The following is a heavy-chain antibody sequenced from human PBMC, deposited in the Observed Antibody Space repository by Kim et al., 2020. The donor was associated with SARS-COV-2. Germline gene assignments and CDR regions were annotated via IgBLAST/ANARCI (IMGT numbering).Heavy chain of an antibody. J-gene: IGHJ5*02. CDR1: GFTFTDYF. V-gene: IGHV3-11*04. CDR2: ISSSGSTI. D-gene: IGHD1-1*01. CDR3: ARDIWDSGSEREPS. Sequence: EGSLRLSCAASGFTFTDYFMSWIRQAPGKGLEWVAYISSSGSTIFYADSVKGRFIISRDNAMNSLSLQMNSLRAEDTAVYYCARDIWDSGSEREPSWGQGTLVTVSS.